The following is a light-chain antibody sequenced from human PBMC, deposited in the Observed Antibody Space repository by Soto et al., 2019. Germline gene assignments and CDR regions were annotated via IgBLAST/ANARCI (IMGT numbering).Light chain of an antibody. Sequence: EFVLRQSPGTLSLSPGERATLSCRASQTVRNNYLAWYQRKPGQAPRLLIYDASSRATGIPDRFSGGGSGTDFTLTISRLEPEDFAVYYCQQYGSSGTFGQGTKVDI. V-gene: IGKV3-20*01. J-gene: IGKJ1*01. CDR1: QTVRNNY. CDR2: DAS. CDR3: QQYGSSGT.